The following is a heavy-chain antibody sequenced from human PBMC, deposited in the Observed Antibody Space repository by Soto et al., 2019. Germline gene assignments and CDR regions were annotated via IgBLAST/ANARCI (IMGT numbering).Heavy chain of an antibody. CDR2: IDWVDDK. V-gene: IGHV2-70*01. CDR1: GFSLTTPGLC. CDR3: ARKTIGNIDAFDV. J-gene: IGHJ3*01. Sequence: SGPTLVNPTQTLTLTCSFSGFSLTTPGLCVSWIRQPPGEAQEWLALIDWVDDKYYSPSLKTRLSISKDTSKNQVVLTMTNLDPVDTATYYCARKTIGNIDAFDVWGPGTMVTVSS. D-gene: IGHD1-1*01.